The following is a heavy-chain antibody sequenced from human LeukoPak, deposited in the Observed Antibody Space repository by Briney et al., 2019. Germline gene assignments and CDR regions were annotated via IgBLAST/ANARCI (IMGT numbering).Heavy chain of an antibody. V-gene: IGHV5-51*01. CDR3: ARRENYFSSAVDY. Sequence: KRGESLKISCKGSGYTFTSYWIGWVRQMPGKGLEWMGIIYPGDSDTRYKPSFQGQVTISADKSINTAYLQWSSLKASDTAMYYCARRENYFSSAVDYWGQGTLVTVSS. J-gene: IGHJ4*02. CDR1: GYTFTSYW. CDR2: IYPGDSDT. D-gene: IGHD3-16*01.